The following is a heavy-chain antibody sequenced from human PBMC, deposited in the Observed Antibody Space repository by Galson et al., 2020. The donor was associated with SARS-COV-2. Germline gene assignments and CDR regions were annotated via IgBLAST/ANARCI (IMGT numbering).Heavy chain of an antibody. CDR2: ISYDGSNK. J-gene: IGHJ4*02. CDR1: GFTVSSNY. V-gene: IGHV3-30*03. Sequence: QLGESLKISCAASGFTVSSNYMSWVRQAPGKGLEWVAVISYDGSNKYYADSVKGRFTISRDNSKNTLYLQMNSLRAEDTAVYYCARDYYDSSGYYPGYFDYWGQGTLVTVSS. CDR3: ARDYYDSSGYYPGYFDY. D-gene: IGHD3-22*01.